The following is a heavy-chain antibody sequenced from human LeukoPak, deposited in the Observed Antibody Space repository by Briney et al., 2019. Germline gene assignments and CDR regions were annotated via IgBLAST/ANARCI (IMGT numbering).Heavy chain of an antibody. V-gene: IGHV4-38-2*01. D-gene: IGHD3-22*01. CDR2: IYHSGST. CDR1: DHSISSGDY. CDR3: ARSPYYLDSSGYHGAYYFDY. J-gene: IGHJ4*02. Sequence: SETLSLTCAVSDHSISSGDYWGWIGQPPGKGLEWIASIYHSGSTYNNPSLKSRVTMSVDTSKNQFSLKLSSVTAADTAVYYCARSPYYLDSSGYHGAYYFDYWGQGILITVSS.